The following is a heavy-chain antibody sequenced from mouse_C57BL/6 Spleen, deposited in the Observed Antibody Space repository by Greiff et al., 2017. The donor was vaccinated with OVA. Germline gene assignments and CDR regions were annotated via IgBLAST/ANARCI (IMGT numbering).Heavy chain of an antibody. J-gene: IGHJ2*01. CDR2: INPNNGGT. CDR1: GYTFTDYK. Sequence: EVQLQQSGPELVKPGASVKMSCKASGYTFTDYKMDWVKQSPGQSLEWIGDINPNNGGTIYKQKFKGKATLTVDKSSSTAYMELRSLTSEDSAVYYCARSGYDDCDYWGKGTTLTVSS. V-gene: IGHV1-18*01. D-gene: IGHD2-2*01. CDR3: ARSGYDDCDY.